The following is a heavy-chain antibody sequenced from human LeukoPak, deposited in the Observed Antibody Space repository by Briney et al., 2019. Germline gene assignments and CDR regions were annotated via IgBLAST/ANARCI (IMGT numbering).Heavy chain of an antibody. D-gene: IGHD6-13*01. CDR1: GFTFSSYA. CDR2: ISSSSSYI. V-gene: IGHV3-21*01. Sequence: VGSLRLSCAASGFTFSSYAMNWVRQAPGKGLEWVSSISSSSSYIYYADSVKGRFTISRDNAKNSLYLQMNSLRAEDTAVYYCARDRAPPPIIAAAEAEGYWGQGTLVTVSS. J-gene: IGHJ4*02. CDR3: ARDRAPPPIIAAAEAEGY.